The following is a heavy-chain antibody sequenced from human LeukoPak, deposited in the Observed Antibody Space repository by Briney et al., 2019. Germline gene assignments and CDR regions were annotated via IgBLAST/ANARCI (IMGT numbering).Heavy chain of an antibody. J-gene: IGHJ6*04. Sequence: SETLSLTCAVYGGSFSGYYWSWIRQPPGKGLEWIGEINHSGSTNYNPSLKSRVTISVDTSKNQFSLKLSSVTAADTAVYYCARGPGYCSSTSCRSHFTVDVWGKGTTVTVSS. D-gene: IGHD2-2*01. V-gene: IGHV4-34*01. CDR1: GGSFSGYY. CDR3: ARGPGYCSSTSCRSHFTVDV. CDR2: INHSGST.